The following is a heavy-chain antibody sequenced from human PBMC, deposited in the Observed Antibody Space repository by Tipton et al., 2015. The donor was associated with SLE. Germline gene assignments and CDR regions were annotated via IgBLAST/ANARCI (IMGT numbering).Heavy chain of an antibody. CDR2: IDWNGGST. CDR3: VKIAGSWTDPLDY. CDR1: GFTFDDYG. V-gene: IGHV3-20*04. D-gene: IGHD3/OR15-3a*01. J-gene: IGHJ4*02. Sequence: GSLRLSCAASGFTFDDYGMNWVRQAPGRGLEWVSGIDWNGGSTGYADSVKGRFTISRDNAKNSLYLQMNSLKTEDTAWYYCVKIAGSWTDPLDYWGQGTLVTVSS.